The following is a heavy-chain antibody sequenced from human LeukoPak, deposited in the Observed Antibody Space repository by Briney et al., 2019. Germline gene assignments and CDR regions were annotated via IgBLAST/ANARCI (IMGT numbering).Heavy chain of an antibody. D-gene: IGHD2-2*01. V-gene: IGHV3-9*01. CDR1: GFTFDDYA. Sequence: GGSLLLCCAAAGFTFDDYAMQRGRPAGGKGVGRVSGISWNSCSIGYADSVKGRFTISRDNATNSLYLQMNSLRAEDTALYYCAKDIRSSTSCPLDWGQGTLVTVSS. J-gene: IGHJ4*02. CDR2: ISWNSCSI. CDR3: AKDIRSSTSCPLD.